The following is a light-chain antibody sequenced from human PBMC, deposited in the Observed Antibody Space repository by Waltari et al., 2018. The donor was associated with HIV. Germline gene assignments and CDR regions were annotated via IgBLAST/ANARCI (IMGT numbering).Light chain of an antibody. Sequence: QSVMTQPPSASGTPGQRVTISCSGSSCNIGNNPVYWYQQLPGTAPKLLIYSNTKRPSGVPDRFSGSRSGTSASLAISGLQSEDEADYYCAAWDDSLSGVVFGGGTKLTVL. J-gene: IGLJ2*01. CDR1: SCNIGNNP. V-gene: IGLV1-44*01. CDR2: SNT. CDR3: AAWDDSLSGVV.